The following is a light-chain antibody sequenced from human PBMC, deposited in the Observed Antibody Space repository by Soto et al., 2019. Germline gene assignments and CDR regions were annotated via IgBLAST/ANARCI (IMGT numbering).Light chain of an antibody. CDR3: QQLNSYPLT. J-gene: IGKJ4*01. CDR1: QTISTW. Sequence: DIQMTQSPPTLSASVGDRVTITCRASQTISTWLAWYQQKPGKAPKLLIYKASKLENGVPSRFSGSGSGTEFTLTISSLQPEDFATYYCQQLNSYPLTFGGGTKVDIK. CDR2: KAS. V-gene: IGKV1-5*03.